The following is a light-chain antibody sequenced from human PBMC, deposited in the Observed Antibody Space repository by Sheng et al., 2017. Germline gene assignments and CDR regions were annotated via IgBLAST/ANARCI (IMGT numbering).Light chain of an antibody. CDR1: QSVSSSH. V-gene: IGKV3-20*01. CDR2: DVS. CDR3: QQYGGSPLYT. Sequence: EVVLTQSPGTLSLSPGERATLSCRASQSVSSSHLAWYRQKPGQAPSLLIYDVSNRATGIPDRFSGSVSGTDFTLTISRLEPEDFAVYYCQQYGGSPLYTFGQGTKLEIK. J-gene: IGKJ2*01.